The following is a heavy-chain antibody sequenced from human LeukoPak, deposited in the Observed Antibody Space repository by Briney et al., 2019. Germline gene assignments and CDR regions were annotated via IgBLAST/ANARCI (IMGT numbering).Heavy chain of an antibody. CDR3: AKGPRGSNSNFDY. CDR1: GFTFSSYS. D-gene: IGHD1-1*01. J-gene: IGHJ4*02. V-gene: IGHV3-21*04. CDR2: ISSSSSYI. Sequence: GGSLRLSCAASGFTFSSYSMNWVRQAPGKGLEWVSSISSSSSYIYYADSVKGRFTISRDNAKNSLYLQMNSLRAEDTAVYYCAKGPRGSNSNFDYWGQGTLVTVSS.